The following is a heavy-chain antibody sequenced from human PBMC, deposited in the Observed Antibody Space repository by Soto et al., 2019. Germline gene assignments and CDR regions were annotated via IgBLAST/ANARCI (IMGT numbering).Heavy chain of an antibody. Sequence: ASVQVSCKASGYTFTSYGISWVRQAPGQGLEWMGWISAYNGNTNYAQKLQGRVTMTTDTSTSTAYMELRSLRSDDTAVYYCAREMISIAARPGYYYYGMDVWGQGTTVTVSS. V-gene: IGHV1-18*01. CDR2: ISAYNGNT. CDR3: AREMISIAARPGYYYYGMDV. J-gene: IGHJ6*02. D-gene: IGHD6-6*01. CDR1: GYTFTSYG.